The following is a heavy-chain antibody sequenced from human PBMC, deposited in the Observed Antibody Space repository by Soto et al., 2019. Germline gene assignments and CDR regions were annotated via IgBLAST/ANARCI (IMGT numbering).Heavy chain of an antibody. Sequence: GSLRVSCVGSGFTLSTYSINWVRQAPGKGLEWVSSISSRSDIYYADSVKGRFTISRDNAKNSVSLQMNSLRAEDTAVYYCAREYTAWPLAYGLDVWGQGTTVTVSS. J-gene: IGHJ6*02. D-gene: IGHD2-2*02. V-gene: IGHV3-21*01. CDR3: AREYTAWPLAYGLDV. CDR1: GFTLSTYS. CDR2: ISSRSDI.